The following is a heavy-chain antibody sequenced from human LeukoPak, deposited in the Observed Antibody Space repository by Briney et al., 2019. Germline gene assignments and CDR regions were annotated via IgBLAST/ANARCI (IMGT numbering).Heavy chain of an antibody. J-gene: IGHJ4*02. CDR1: GFTFSSNA. V-gene: IGHV3-23*01. CDR2: ISGSGGST. Sequence: GGSLRLSCAASGFTFSSNAMSWVRQAPGKGLEWVSAISGSGGSTYYADSVKGRFTISRDNSKNTLYLQMSSLRAEDTAVYYCAKGKQLVHIPLYWGQGTLVTVSS. CDR3: AKGKQLVHIPLY. D-gene: IGHD6-13*01.